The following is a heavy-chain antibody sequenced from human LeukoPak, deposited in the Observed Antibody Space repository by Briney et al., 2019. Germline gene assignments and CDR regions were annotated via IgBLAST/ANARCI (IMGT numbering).Heavy chain of an antibody. J-gene: IGHJ4*02. V-gene: IGHV4-39*01. D-gene: IGHD2-15*01. CDR1: GGSVSSSSYH. Sequence: PSETLSLTCTVSGGSVSSSSYHWGWIRQPPGKGLEWIGSVFYSGSTYYNPSLKSRVTMSVDTSKNQFSLKLSSVIAADTAVYYCARLWSTDCSGGSCPHQPNYWGQGTLVTVSS. CDR3: ARLWSTDCSGGSCPHQPNY. CDR2: VFYSGST.